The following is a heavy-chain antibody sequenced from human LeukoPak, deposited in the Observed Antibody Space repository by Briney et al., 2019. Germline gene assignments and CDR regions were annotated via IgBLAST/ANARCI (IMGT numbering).Heavy chain of an antibody. D-gene: IGHD3-22*01. J-gene: IGHJ4*02. Sequence: PGGSLRLSCAASGFTFSSYAMSWVRQAPGKGLEWVSAISGSGGSTYYADSVKGRFTISRDNSKNTLYLQMNSLRAEDTAVYYCARDGTDSSGYYSNYWGQGTLVTVSS. CDR3: ARDGTDSSGYYSNY. V-gene: IGHV3-23*01. CDR2: ISGSGGST. CDR1: GFTFSSYA.